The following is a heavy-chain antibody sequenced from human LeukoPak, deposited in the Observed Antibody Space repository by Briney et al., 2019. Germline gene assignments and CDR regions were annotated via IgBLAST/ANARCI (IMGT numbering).Heavy chain of an antibody. V-gene: IGHV4-38-2*01. CDR1: GYSISSGYH. J-gene: IGHJ5*02. CDR3: ARTLYCSGATCFSPELLDT. D-gene: IGHD2-15*01. Sequence: PSETLSLTCAASGYSISSGYHWGWVRQPPGKGPVWIGSMFHGGNTYCNPSLKSRVTMSIDTSMNQFSLNLTSVTAADTAVYFCARTLYCSGATCFSPELLDTWGQGTLVTVSS. CDR2: MFHGGNT.